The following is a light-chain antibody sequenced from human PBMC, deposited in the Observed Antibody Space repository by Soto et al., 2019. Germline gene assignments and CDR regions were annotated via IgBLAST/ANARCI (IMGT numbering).Light chain of an antibody. CDR1: QSLLHRNGYNY. CDR2: LGS. CDR3: MQALQTPLS. J-gene: IGKJ4*01. V-gene: IGKV2-28*01. Sequence: DIVLTQSPLSLPFTPGEPASISCRSSQSLLHRNGYNYLDWYLQKPGQSPQLLIYLGSNRASGVPDRFSGSGSGTDFTLKISRVEAEDVGIYYCMQALQTPLSFGGGTKVELK.